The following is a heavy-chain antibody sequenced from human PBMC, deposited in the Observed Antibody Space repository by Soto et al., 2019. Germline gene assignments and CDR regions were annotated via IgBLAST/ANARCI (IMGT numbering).Heavy chain of an antibody. J-gene: IGHJ4*02. Sequence: QVQLQESGPGLVKPSQTLSLTCTVSGGPFSSGGYYWSWIRQEPGKGLEWIGYIYQNGDPSYNPSLKSRVTVSAATSKTRFSLKLSSGTAADTAVYYCARGDSTVSSVFDYWGQGMLVTVSS. D-gene: IGHD4-17*01. CDR1: GGPFSSGGYY. CDR3: ARGDSTVSSVFDY. CDR2: IYQNGDP. V-gene: IGHV4-31*03.